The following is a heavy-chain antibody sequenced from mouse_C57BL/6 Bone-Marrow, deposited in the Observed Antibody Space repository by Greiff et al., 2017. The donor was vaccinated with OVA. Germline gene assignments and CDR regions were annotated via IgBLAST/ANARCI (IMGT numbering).Heavy chain of an antibody. J-gene: IGHJ4*01. CDR3: ARLLDY. V-gene: IGHV1-50*01. CDR2: IDPSDSYT. Sequence: VQLQQSGAELVKPGASVKLSCKASGYTFTSYWMQWVKQRPGQGLEWIGEIDPSDSYTNYNQKFKGKATLTVDTSSSTAYMQLSSLTSEDSAVYYCARLLDYWGQGTSVTVSS. CDR1: GYTFTSYW.